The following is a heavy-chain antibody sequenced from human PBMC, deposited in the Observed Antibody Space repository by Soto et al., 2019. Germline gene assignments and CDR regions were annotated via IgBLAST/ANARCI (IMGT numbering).Heavy chain of an antibody. D-gene: IGHD6-19*01. CDR3: AYSTGWYRLDV. J-gene: IGHJ3*01. V-gene: IGHV4-4*02. CDR2: VYHSGGN. Sequence: QVHLQESGPGLVKPSGTLSPTCAVSGGSISTPYWWTWVRQPPGKELEWIGDVYHSGGNNYNPSLMSRVTISLDKSKNQFSLKMMSVTAADTAIYYCAYSTGWYRLDVWGQGTMVIVSS. CDR1: GGSISTPYW.